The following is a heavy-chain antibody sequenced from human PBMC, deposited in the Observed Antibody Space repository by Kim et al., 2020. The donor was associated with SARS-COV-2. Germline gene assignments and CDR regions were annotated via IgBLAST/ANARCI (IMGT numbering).Heavy chain of an antibody. V-gene: IGHV3-30-3*01. CDR2: ISYDGSNK. CDR3: ARDGPMVRGELDAFDI. Sequence: GGSLRLSCAASGFTFSSYAMHWVRQAPGKGLEWVAVISYDGSNKYYADSVKGRFTISRDNSKNTLYLQMNSLRAEDTAVYYCARDGPMVRGELDAFDIWGQGTMVTVSS. J-gene: IGHJ3*02. CDR1: GFTFSSYA. D-gene: IGHD3-10*01.